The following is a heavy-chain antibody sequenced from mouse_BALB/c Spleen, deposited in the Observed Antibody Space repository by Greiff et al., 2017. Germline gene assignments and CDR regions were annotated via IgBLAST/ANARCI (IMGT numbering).Heavy chain of an antibody. Sequence: QVQLQQSGAELAKPGASVKMSCKASGYTFTSYWMHWVKQRPGQGLEWIGYINPSTGYTEYNQKFKDKATLTADKSSSTAYMQLSSLTSEDSAVYYGARWGYGQGFDYWGQGTTLTVSS. CDR2: INPSTGYT. CDR3: ARWGYGQGFDY. D-gene: IGHD1-2*01. CDR1: GYTFTSYW. J-gene: IGHJ2*01. V-gene: IGHV1-7*01.